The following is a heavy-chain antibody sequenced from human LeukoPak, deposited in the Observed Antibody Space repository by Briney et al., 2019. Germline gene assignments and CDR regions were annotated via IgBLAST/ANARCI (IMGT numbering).Heavy chain of an antibody. V-gene: IGHV1-46*01. Sequence: ASVKVSCKAFGYTFTNYYLHXXXXXPXXGXXXXXXINPSAGSTSYVQKFQGRVTXXRDTXTXXVYMELSSLRSEDTAVYYCARDYCGGDCPLLDYWGQGTPVTVSS. CDR1: GYTFTNYY. CDR3: ARDYCGGDCPLLDY. D-gene: IGHD2-21*02. CDR2: INPSAGST. J-gene: IGHJ4*02.